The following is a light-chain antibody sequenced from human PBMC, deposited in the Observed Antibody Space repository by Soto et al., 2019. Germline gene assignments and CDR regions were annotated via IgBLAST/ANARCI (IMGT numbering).Light chain of an antibody. CDR1: QSPAYSDGNTY. CDR2: KAS. CDR3: MQGTHWPPVT. Sequence: DVVMTQSPLSLSVTLGQPASISCRSSQSPAYSDGNTYLSWFQQRPGQSPRRLIYKASNRDSGVPDRFSGSGSGTDFTLKISRVEAEDVGVYYCMQGTHWPPVTFGQGTKLEIK. V-gene: IGKV2-30*01. J-gene: IGKJ2*01.